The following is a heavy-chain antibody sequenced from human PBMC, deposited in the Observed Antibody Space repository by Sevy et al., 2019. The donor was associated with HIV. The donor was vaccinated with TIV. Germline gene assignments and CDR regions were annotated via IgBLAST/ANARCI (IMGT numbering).Heavy chain of an antibody. J-gene: IGHJ3*02. D-gene: IGHD6-13*01. V-gene: IGHV3-33*01. Sequence: GGSLRLSCAASGFTFSSYGMHWVRQAPGKGLEWVAVIWYDGSNKYYADSVKGRFTISRDNSKNTLYLQRNSLRAEDTAVYYCASLYSSSWYNAFDIWGQGTMVTVSS. CDR2: IWYDGSNK. CDR1: GFTFSSYG. CDR3: ASLYSSSWYNAFDI.